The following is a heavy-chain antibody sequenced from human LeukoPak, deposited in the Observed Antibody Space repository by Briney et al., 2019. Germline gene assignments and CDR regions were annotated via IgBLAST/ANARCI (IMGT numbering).Heavy chain of an antibody. CDR1: GYTFTSYY. CDR3: ARPGDSSPTGGWFDP. J-gene: IGHJ5*02. CDR2: INPSGGST. Sequence: ASVKVSCKASGYTFTSYYMHWVRQAPGQGLEWMGIINPSGGSTSYAQKFQDRVTMTRDTSTSTVYMELRSLRSEDTAVYYCARPGDSSPTGGWFDPWGQGTLVTVSS. D-gene: IGHD3-22*01. V-gene: IGHV1-46*01.